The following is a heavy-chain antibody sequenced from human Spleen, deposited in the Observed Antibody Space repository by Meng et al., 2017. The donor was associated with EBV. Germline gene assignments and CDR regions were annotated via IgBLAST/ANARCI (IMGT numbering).Heavy chain of an antibody. Sequence: GQLGRPGDRVNNPGPSVKFSCKTPGGTFSSHAVSWVRQAPGQGLEWLGGLIPMSGAPNYAQKFQGRVTITADESTSTHYMDLSSLSSEDTAVYYCASESGRGYTPDYWGQGTLVTVSS. V-gene: IGHV1-69*01. CDR1: GGTFSSHA. D-gene: IGHD3-10*01. J-gene: IGHJ4*02. CDR3: ASESGRGYTPDY. CDR2: LIPMSGAP.